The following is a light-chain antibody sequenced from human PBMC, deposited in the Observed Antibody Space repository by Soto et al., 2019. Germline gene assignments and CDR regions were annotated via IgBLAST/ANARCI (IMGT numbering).Light chain of an antibody. CDR2: AAS. V-gene: IGKV1-9*01. J-gene: IGKJ2*01. Sequence: DIQLTQSPSFLSVSVGDRVTITCRASHGISSYLAWYQQKPGKAPKLLISAASTLQSGVPSRFSGSGSGTEFTLTISSLQPEDFATYYCQQSNDYPRTFGQGTKVEIK. CDR1: HGISSY. CDR3: QQSNDYPRT.